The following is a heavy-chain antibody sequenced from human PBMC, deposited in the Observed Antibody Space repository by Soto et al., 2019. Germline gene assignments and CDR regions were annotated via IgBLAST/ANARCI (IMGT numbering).Heavy chain of an antibody. D-gene: IGHD1-26*01. CDR2: ISPYTGKT. CDR3: ARLGWELLSGRRYFDY. V-gene: IGHV1-18*04. Sequence: QVLLVQSGSEVKKPGASMKVSSQTSGYTFSDFALTWVRQVPDKGLEWLGWISPYTGKTNYAQRVHDRVALTTDTSTRTAYLELRSLTSDDTAVYYCARLGWELLSGRRYFDYWGQGTLVTVSS. CDR1: GYTFSDFA. J-gene: IGHJ4*02.